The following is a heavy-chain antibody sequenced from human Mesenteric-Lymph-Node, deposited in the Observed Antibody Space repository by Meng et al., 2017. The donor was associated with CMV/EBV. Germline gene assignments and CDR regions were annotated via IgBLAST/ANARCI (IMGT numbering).Heavy chain of an antibody. V-gene: IGHV3-23*01. CDR2: ISGLGSDT. CDR3: AKDPPYYYGSGTYYSQFDY. CDR1: GFTFSSHV. J-gene: IGHJ4*02. Sequence: GESLKISCAASGFTFSSHVMSWVRQAPGKGLEWVSTISGLGSDTYYADSVKGRFTISRDNSNNTLYLQMNSLRVEDTAVYYCAKDPPYYYGSGTYYSQFDYWGQGTLVTVSS. D-gene: IGHD3-10*01.